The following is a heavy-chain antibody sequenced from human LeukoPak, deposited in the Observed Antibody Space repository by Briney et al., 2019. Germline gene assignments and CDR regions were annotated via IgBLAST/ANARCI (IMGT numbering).Heavy chain of an antibody. V-gene: IGHV3-7*03. CDR3: AREEVKSFDN. Sequence: PGGSLRLSCAASGFTFSNYNINWVRQTPGKGLEWVANIKGDGSETSYVTSVRGRFTISRDNAKNSLYLQMNNLRVEDTAVYYCAREEVKSFDNWGQGTLVTVSS. CDR1: GFTFSNYN. CDR2: IKGDGSET. J-gene: IGHJ4*02.